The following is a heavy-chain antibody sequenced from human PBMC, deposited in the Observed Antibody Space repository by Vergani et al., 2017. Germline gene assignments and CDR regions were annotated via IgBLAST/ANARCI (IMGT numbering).Heavy chain of an antibody. CDR1: GFTFSSYA. J-gene: IGHJ4*02. CDR2: ISGSGGST. CDR3: ARDLDYSNPMYYFDY. V-gene: IGHV3-23*01. D-gene: IGHD4-11*01. Sequence: EVQLLESGGGLVQPGGSLRLSCAASGFTFSSYAMSWVRQAPGTGLEWVSAISGSGGSTYYADSVKGRFTISRDNSKNTLYLQMNSLRAEDTAVYYCARDLDYSNPMYYFDYWGQGTLVTVSS.